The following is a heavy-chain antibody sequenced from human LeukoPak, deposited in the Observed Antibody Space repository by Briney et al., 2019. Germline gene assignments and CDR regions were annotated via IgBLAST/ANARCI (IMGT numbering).Heavy chain of an antibody. J-gene: IGHJ4*02. Sequence: GGSLSLSCAASGFTFSSAWLSWVGQAQGQGLEWFGRINSKTDGGTTDYATHVKGRFTISRVDSKNKLFLQMNSLKTEDSAVYYCTTEGYCSGGNCYSYDNWGQGTLVTVSS. CDR2: INSKTDGGTT. V-gene: IGHV3-15*01. CDR3: TTEGYCSGGNCYSYDN. CDR1: GFTFSSAW. D-gene: IGHD2-15*01.